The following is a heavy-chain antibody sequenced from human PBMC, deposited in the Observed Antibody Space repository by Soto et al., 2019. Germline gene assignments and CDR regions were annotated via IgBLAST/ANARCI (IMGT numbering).Heavy chain of an antibody. CDR1: GGKCGGYA. J-gene: IGHJ5*02. D-gene: IGHD3-16*01. CDR2: ISYDGSNK. V-gene: IGHV3-30-3*01. CDR3: ARDHPFYDYVWGSYNNWFDP. Sequence: PWVSKRVSSAAAGGKCGGYAGHWVSQEPGKGLEWVAVISYDGSNKYYADSVKGRFTISRDNSKNTLYLQMNSLRAEDTAVYYCARDHPFYDYVWGSYNNWFDPWGQGTLVTVSS.